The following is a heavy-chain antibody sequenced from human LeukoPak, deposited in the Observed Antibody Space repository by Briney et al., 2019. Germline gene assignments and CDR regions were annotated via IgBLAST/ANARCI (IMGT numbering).Heavy chain of an antibody. CDR2: INPNSGGT. D-gene: IGHD7-27*01. CDR3: ARVAPNWGSTNHFDY. CDR1: GYTFTGYY. V-gene: IGHV1-2*02. J-gene: IGHJ4*02. Sequence: ASVKASCKASGYTFTGYYMHWVRQAPGQGLEWMGWINPNSGGTNYAQKFQGRVTMTRDTSISTAYMELSRLRSDDTAVYYCARVAPNWGSTNHFDYWGQGTLVTVSS.